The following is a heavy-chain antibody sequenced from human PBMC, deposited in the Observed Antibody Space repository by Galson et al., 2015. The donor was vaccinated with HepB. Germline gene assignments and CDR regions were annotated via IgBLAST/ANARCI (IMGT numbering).Heavy chain of an antibody. D-gene: IGHD3-9*01. J-gene: IGHJ5*02. Sequence: SVTVSCKVSGSTLTELSMHWVRQAPGKGLEWMGGFDPEDGETIYAQKFQGRVTMTEDTSTDTAYMELSSLRSEDTAVYYCATRARGYDILTGYYRGWFDPWGQGTLVTVSS. V-gene: IGHV1-24*01. CDR2: FDPEDGET. CDR1: GSTLTELS. CDR3: ATRARGYDILTGYYRGWFDP.